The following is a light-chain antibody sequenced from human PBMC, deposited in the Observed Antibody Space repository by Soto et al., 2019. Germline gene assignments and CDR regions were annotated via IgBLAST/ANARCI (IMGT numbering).Light chain of an antibody. Sequence: DIQMTQSPSTLSASVGDRVTITCRASQSISSWLAWYQQKPGKAPKLLIYKASSLESGVPSRFSGSGYGTEFTLTISSLQPDDFATYYCQQYNSYSRTFDKGTKVEIK. J-gene: IGKJ1*01. CDR2: KAS. CDR1: QSISSW. CDR3: QQYNSYSRT. V-gene: IGKV1-5*03.